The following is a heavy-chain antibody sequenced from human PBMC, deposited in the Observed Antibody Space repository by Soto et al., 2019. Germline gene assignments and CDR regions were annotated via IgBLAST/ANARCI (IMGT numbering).Heavy chain of an antibody. V-gene: IGHV4-4*07. Sequence: SETLSLTCAVSGVSIINNYWTWIRQPAGKGLEWLGRVYSSGRTTYNPSLKSRLTMSVDTSKNQFSLHLSSVTAADTAVYYCARREDTFDFWGQGMLVTVAS. CDR1: GVSIINNY. CDR2: VYSSGRT. J-gene: IGHJ4*02. CDR3: ARREDTFDF.